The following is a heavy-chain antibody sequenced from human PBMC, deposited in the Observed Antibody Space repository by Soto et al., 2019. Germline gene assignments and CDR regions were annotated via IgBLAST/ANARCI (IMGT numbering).Heavy chain of an antibody. CDR3: ARRDSGGFYRFFDS. J-gene: IGHJ4*02. D-gene: IGHD2-15*01. Sequence: SVKVSCKASGGSLGTNPISWVRQAPGQGLEWMGGTGSGTGPGNHAQKFQGRLTVTADKSTSTVYMELTNLSSEDTAVYYCARRDSGGFYRFFDSWGQGTLVTVSS. CDR1: GGSLGTNP. CDR2: TGSGTGPG. V-gene: IGHV1-69*06.